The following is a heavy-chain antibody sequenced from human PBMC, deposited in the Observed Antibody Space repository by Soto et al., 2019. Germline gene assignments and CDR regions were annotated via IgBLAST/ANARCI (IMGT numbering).Heavy chain of an antibody. CDR2: ISSDGSKK. CDR3: AMDLYGWSSRFDY. J-gene: IGHJ4*02. D-gene: IGHD1-26*01. CDR1: GFTFSNNV. Sequence: QVQLVEAGGGVVQPGRSLRLSCVAYGFTFSNNVIHWVSQAPGKGLESVAVISSDGSKKYYADSVKGRFTISRDNSKNALYLQMNSLRAADTAVYYCAMDLYGWSSRFDYWGQGTLVTVSS. V-gene: IGHV3-30*03.